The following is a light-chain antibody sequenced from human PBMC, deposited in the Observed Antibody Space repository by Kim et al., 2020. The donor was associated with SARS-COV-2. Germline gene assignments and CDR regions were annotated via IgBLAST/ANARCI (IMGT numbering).Light chain of an antibody. Sequence: QRVTISCTGSSTNIGAGYDVHWYQQLPGTAPKLLIYGNSNRPSGVPDRFSGSKSGTSASLAITGLQAEDEADYYCQSYDSSLSGSRFGGGTKLTVL. V-gene: IGLV1-40*01. CDR2: GNS. CDR1: STNIGAGYD. J-gene: IGLJ2*01. CDR3: QSYDSSLSGSR.